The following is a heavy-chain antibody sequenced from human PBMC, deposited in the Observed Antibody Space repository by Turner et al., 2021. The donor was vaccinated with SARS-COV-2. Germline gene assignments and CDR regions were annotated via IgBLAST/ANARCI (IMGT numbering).Heavy chain of an antibody. CDR3: ARRLVVQGTDDYSYYYGMDV. CDR1: GGSISSSIYY. J-gene: IGHJ6*02. CDR2: IYYSGST. D-gene: IGHD3-22*01. V-gene: IGHV4-39*01. Sequence: QLQLQESGPGLVKPSETLSLTCPVSGGSISSSIYYWGWIRQPPGKGLEWIGNIYYSGSTYYNPSLKSRVTISVDTSKNQFSLKLSSVTATDTAVYYCARRLVVQGTDDYSYYYGMDVWGQGTTVTVSS.